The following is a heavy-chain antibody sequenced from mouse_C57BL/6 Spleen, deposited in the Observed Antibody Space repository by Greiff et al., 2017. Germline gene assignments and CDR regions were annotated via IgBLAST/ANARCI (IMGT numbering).Heavy chain of an antibody. CDR3: ARHRDYEEYYYAMDY. V-gene: IGHV5-6*02. Sequence: EVMLVESGGDLVKPGGSLKLSCAASGFTFSSYGMSWVRQTPDKRLEWVATISSGGSYTYYPDSVKGRFTISRDNAKNTLYLQMSSLKSEDTAMYYCARHRDYEEYYYAMDYWGQGTSVTVSS. D-gene: IGHD2-4*01. J-gene: IGHJ4*01. CDR1: GFTFSSYG. CDR2: ISSGGSYT.